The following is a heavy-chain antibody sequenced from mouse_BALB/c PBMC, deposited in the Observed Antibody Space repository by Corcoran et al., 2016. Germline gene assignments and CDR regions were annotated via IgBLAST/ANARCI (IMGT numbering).Heavy chain of an antibody. CDR3: ARSSPSDY. J-gene: IGHJ2*01. V-gene: IGHV1-84*02. Sequence: QIQLQQSGPELVKPGASVKISCKASGYTFTDYYINWVKQKHGHGLAGIGWIYPGSGNTKYNVKFKGKATLTVDTSSSTAYMQLSSLTSEDTAVYFCARSSPSDYWGQGTTLTVSS. CDR1: GYTFTDYY. CDR2: IYPGSGNT.